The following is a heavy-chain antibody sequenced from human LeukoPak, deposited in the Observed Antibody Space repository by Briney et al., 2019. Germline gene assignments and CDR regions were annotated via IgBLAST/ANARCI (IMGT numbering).Heavy chain of an antibody. Sequence: GGSLRLSCEASGFIFNNYWMSWVRQTPGEGLEWVANIKEDGSEQYYVDSVKGRFTITRDNAKNLLYLQVNSLRAEDTAVYYCARDVSNSGWYEGTFDVWGQGAMVTVSS. J-gene: IGHJ3*01. V-gene: IGHV3-7*03. D-gene: IGHD6-19*01. CDR3: ARDVSNSGWYEGTFDV. CDR1: GFIFNNYW. CDR2: IKEDGSEQ.